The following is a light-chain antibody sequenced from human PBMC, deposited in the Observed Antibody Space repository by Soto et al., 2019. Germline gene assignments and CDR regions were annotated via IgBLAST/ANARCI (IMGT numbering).Light chain of an antibody. Sequence: DIKMSQSPSTLSGSVGDRVTITCRASQTISSWLAWYQQKPGKAPKLLIYKASTLKSGVPSRFSGSGSGTEFTLTISSLQPEDFATYYCQQYNSYSRTFGQGTKV. J-gene: IGKJ1*01. CDR3: QQYNSYSRT. CDR1: QTISSW. CDR2: KAS. V-gene: IGKV1-5*03.